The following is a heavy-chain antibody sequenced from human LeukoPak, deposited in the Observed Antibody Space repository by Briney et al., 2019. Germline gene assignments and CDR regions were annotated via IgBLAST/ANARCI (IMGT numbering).Heavy chain of an antibody. J-gene: IGHJ4*02. D-gene: IGHD3-22*01. CDR1: GYSISSGYY. CDR3: ASVDSSGYYYSNGPFDY. V-gene: IGHV4-38-2*01. Sequence: SETLSLTCAVSGYSISSGYYWGWIRQPPGRGLGWVGIIYHSGSTYYNPYLKSRVTISVDTSKNQFSLKLSSVTAADTAVYYCASVDSSGYYYSNGPFDYWGQGTLVTVSS. CDR2: IYHSGST.